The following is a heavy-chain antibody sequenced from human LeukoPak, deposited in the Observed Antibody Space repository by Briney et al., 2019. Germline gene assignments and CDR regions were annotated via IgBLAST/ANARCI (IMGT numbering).Heavy chain of an antibody. V-gene: IGHV4-4*07. CDR1: GGSISSYY. J-gene: IGHJ4*02. D-gene: IGHD3-9*01. CDR3: AGMYYDILTGQSDY. Sequence: SETLSLTCTVSGGSISSYYWSWIRQPAGKELEWIGRIYTSGSTNYNPSLKSRVTMSVDTSKNQFSLKLSSVTAADTAVYYCAGMYYDILTGQSDYWGQGTLVTVSS. CDR2: IYTSGST.